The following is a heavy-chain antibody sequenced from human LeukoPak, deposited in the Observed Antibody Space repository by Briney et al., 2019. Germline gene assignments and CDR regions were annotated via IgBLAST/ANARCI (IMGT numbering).Heavy chain of an antibody. CDR2: ISRSGTNK. J-gene: IGHJ6*02. Sequence: GGSLRLSCAASGFSFSSYEMNWVRQAPGKGLEWISYISRSGTNKYYADSVKGRFTISRDNAKNSLYLQMNTLRAEDTAVYYCARAGFYYGMDVWGQGTTVTVSS. V-gene: IGHV3-48*03. CDR1: GFSFSSYE. CDR3: ARAGFYYGMDV.